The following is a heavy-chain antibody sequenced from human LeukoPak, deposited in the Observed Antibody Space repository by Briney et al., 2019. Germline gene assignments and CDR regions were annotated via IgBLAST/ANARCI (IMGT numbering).Heavy chain of an antibody. V-gene: IGHV3-23*01. CDR2: ISGSGGST. Sequence: GGSLRLSCAASGFTFSSYAMSWVRQAPGKGLEWVSAISGSGGSTYYADSVKGRFTIFRDNSKNTLYLQMNSLRAEDTAVYYCAKASYYYDSSGYYPGFVDYWGQGTLVTVSS. CDR3: AKASYYYDSSGYYPGFVDY. CDR1: GFTFSSYA. J-gene: IGHJ4*02. D-gene: IGHD3-22*01.